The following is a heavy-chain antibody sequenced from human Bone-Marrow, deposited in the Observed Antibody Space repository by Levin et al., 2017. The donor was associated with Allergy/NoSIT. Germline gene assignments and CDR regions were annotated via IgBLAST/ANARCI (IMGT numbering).Heavy chain of an antibody. D-gene: IGHD1-26*01. Sequence: GESLKISCAASGFTFSSYAMHWVRQAPGKGLEWVAVISYDGSNKYYADSVKGRFTISRDNSKNTLYLQMNSLRAEDTAVYYCARGSGGSYPTLDAFDIWGQGTMVTVSS. J-gene: IGHJ3*02. CDR3: ARGSGGSYPTLDAFDI. V-gene: IGHV3-30*04. CDR1: GFTFSSYA. CDR2: ISYDGSNK.